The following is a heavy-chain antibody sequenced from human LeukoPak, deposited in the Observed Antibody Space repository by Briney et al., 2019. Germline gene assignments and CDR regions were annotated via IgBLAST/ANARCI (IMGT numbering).Heavy chain of an antibody. D-gene: IGHD3-3*01. CDR2: IYTSGST. J-gene: IGHJ5*02. Sequence: KPSQTLSLTCTVSGGSISSGSYYWSRIRQPAGKGLEWIGRIYTSGSTNYNPSLKSRVTISVDTSKNQFSLKLSSVTAADTAVYYCARARLDFWSGYYIRWFDPWGQGTLVTVSS. CDR1: GGSISSGSYY. CDR3: ARARLDFWSGYYIRWFDP. V-gene: IGHV4-61*02.